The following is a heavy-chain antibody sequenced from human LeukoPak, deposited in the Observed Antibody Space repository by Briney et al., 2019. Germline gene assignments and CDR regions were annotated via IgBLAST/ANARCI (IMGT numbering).Heavy chain of an antibody. CDR3: ASVPPDSSGYYSSAFDI. CDR2: IYPGDSDT. D-gene: IGHD3-22*01. Sequence: GESLQISCKGSGYSFTSYWIGWVRQLRGKGLEWMGIIYPGDSDTRYSPSFQGQVTISADKSISTAYLQWSSLKASDTAMYYCASVPPDSSGYYSSAFDIWGQGTMVTVSS. J-gene: IGHJ3*02. CDR1: GYSFTSYW. V-gene: IGHV5-51*01.